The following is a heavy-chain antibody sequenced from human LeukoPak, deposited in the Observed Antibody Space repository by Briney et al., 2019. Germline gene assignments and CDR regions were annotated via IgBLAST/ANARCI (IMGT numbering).Heavy chain of an antibody. J-gene: IGHJ4*02. CDR3: AREGYSSGLYVPHDY. Sequence: SETLSLTCTVSGGSISSSSYYWGWIRQPPGKGLEWIGSIYYSGSTYYNPSLKSRVTISVDTSKNQFSLKLRSMTAADTAVYFCAREGYSSGLYVPHDYWGQGTLVTVSS. CDR1: GGSISSSSYY. CDR2: IYYSGST. D-gene: IGHD6-19*01. V-gene: IGHV4-39*07.